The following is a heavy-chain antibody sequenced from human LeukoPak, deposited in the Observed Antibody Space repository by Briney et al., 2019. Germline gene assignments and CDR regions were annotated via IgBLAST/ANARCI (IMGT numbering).Heavy chain of an antibody. CDR3: AREAGPLDY. J-gene: IGHJ4*02. V-gene: IGHV3-48*02. CDR2: ITGSSTI. CDR1: GFTFSTYT. D-gene: IGHD6-19*01. Sequence: GGSLRLSCAASGFTFSTYTMNWIRQAPGRGLEWLSYITGSSTIYYADSVKGRFTISRDDAKNSLYLQMDSLGDEDTAVYYCAREAGPLDYWGQGTLVTVSS.